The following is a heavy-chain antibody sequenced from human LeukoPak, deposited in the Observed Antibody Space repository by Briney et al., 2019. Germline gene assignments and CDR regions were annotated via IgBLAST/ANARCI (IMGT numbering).Heavy chain of an antibody. Sequence: GGSLRLSCAASGLAFSSYAMSWVRQAPGKGLEWVSTISVASNTFYADSVKGRFTISRDNSRNTVYLQMTSLRADDTAVYYCADYGVSGVRNNFYWGQGTLVTVSS. D-gene: IGHD3-3*01. J-gene: IGHJ4*02. V-gene: IGHV3-23*01. CDR2: ISVASNT. CDR3: ADYGVSGVRNNFY. CDR1: GLAFSSYA.